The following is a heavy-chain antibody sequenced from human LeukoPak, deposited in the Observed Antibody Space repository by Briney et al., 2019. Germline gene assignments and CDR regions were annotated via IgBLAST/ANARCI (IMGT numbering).Heavy chain of an antibody. CDR2: IKSKTDGGTT. CDR3: TTYGSGRKFDY. CDR1: GFTFSSYA. V-gene: IGHV3-15*01. Sequence: GGSLRLSCAASGFTFSSYAMSWVRQAPGKGLEWVGRIKSKTDGGTTDYAAPVKGRFTISRDDSTNTLYLQMNSLKSEDTAVYYCTTYGSGRKFDYWGQGILVTVSS. D-gene: IGHD3-10*01. J-gene: IGHJ4*02.